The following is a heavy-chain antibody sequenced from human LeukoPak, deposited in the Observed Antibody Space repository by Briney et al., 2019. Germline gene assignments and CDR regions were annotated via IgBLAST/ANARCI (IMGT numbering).Heavy chain of an antibody. D-gene: IGHD3-22*01. CDR2: IYHSGST. J-gene: IGHJ3*02. CDR3: ARRPGMYYYDSSGQNDAFDI. V-gene: IGHV4-30-2*01. CDR1: GGSISSGGYS. Sequence: SQTLSLTCAVSGGSISSGGYSWSWIRQPPGKGLEWIGYIYHSGSTYYNPSLKSRVTISVDRSKNQFSLKLSSVTAADTAVYYCARRPGMYYYDSSGQNDAFDIWGQGTMVTVSS.